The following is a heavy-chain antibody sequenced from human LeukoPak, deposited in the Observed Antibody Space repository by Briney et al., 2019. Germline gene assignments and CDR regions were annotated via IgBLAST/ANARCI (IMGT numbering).Heavy chain of an antibody. CDR2: ISYDGSIK. CDR1: GFIFSNYG. D-gene: IGHD5-12*01. Sequence: GRSLRLSCAASGFIFSNYGIHWVRQAPGRGLEWVSLISYDGSIKYYADFVKGRFTISRDNSKNTLYLQMNSLRAEDTAVYYCAREGVATIAYYFDYWGQGTLVTVSS. CDR3: AREGVATIAYYFDY. J-gene: IGHJ4*02. V-gene: IGHV3-30*03.